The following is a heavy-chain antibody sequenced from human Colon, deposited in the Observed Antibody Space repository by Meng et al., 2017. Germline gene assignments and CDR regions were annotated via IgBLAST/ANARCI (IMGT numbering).Heavy chain of an antibody. D-gene: IGHD1-14*01. J-gene: IGHJ4*02. CDR3: VRDPTGGSFHYFDS. CDR2: INAGSGNT. V-gene: IGHV1-3*01. Sequence: QVHLVQSGAEVKKPGASVKLSCKASGNTFTSNTIHWVSQAPGQRPEWMGWINAGSGNTKYSLKFQNRVTLTRDTSASTAYLEVKSLTSRDTAVYYCVRDPTGGSFHYFDSWGQGALVTVSS. CDR1: GNTFTSNT.